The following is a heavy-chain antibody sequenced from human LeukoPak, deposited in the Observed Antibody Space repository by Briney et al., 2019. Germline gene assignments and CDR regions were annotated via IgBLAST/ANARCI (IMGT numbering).Heavy chain of an antibody. CDR3: ARVVAAADAFDI. J-gene: IGHJ3*02. Sequence: KASETLSLTCAVSGYSISSGYYWGWIRQPPGKGLEWIGSIYHSGSTYYNPSLKSRVTISVDTSKNQFSLKLSSATAADTAVYYCARVVAAADAFDIWGQGTMVTVSS. CDR1: GYSISSGYY. CDR2: IYHSGST. V-gene: IGHV4-38-2*01. D-gene: IGHD6-25*01.